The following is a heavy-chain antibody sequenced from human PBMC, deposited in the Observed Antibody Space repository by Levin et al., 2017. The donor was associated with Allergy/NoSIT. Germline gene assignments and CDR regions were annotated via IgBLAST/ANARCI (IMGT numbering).Heavy chain of an antibody. J-gene: IGHJ2*01. V-gene: IGHV4-30-4*01. Sequence: SETLSLTCTVSGGSISSGDYYWSWIRQPPGKGLEWIGYIYYSGSTYYNPSLKSRVTISVDTSKNQFSLKLSSVTAADTAVYYCARRSEIVVVPAAIYWYFDRWGRGTLVTVSS. CDR2: IYYSGST. D-gene: IGHD2-2*01. CDR3: ARRSEIVVVPAAIYWYFDR. CDR1: GGSISSGDYY.